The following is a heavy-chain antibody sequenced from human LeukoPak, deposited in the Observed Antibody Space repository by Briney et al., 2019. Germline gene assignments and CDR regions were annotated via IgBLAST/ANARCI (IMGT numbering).Heavy chain of an antibody. CDR3: ARDWSGGGWFDP. J-gene: IGHJ5*02. Sequence: SETLSLTCAVYVGSFSGYYWTWIRQPPGKGLEWIGEINHGRSTNYNPSLKSRVTISLDTSKNQFSLKLSSVTAADTAVYYCARDWSGGGWFDPWGQGTLVTVSS. CDR2: INHGRST. D-gene: IGHD3-10*01. CDR1: VGSFSGYY. V-gene: IGHV4-34*01.